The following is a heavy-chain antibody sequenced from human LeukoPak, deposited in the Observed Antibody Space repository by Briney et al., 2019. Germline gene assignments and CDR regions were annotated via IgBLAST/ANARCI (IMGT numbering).Heavy chain of an antibody. V-gene: IGHV1-2*06. J-gene: IGHJ4*02. CDR2: INPNSGGT. CDR3: AKNSSSWYYY. Sequence: GASVKVSCKASGYTFTGYYIHWVRQAPGQGLEWMGRINPNSGGTNYAQKFQGRVTMTRDTSISTAYMELSRLRSEDTAVYYCAKNSSSWYYYWGQGTLVTDSS. CDR1: GYTFTGYY. D-gene: IGHD6-13*01.